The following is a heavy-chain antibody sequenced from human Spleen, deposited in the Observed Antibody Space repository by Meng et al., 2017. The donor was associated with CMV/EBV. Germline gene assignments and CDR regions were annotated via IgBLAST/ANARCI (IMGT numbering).Heavy chain of an antibody. CDR2: IRIVGSSK. J-gene: IGHJ6*02. CDR1: GFTFSSSG. CDR3: AKGYYYGMDV. Sequence: GESLKISCKASGFTFSSSGMHWVRQRPGKGLEWVALIRIVGSSKFYADSVKGRFTISRDNSNNTLDLQMNSLRAEDTAVYYCAKGYYYGMDVWGQGTTVTVSS. V-gene: IGHV3-30*02.